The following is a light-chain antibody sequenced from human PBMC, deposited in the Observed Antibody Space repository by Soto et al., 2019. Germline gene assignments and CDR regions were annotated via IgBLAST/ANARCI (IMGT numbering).Light chain of an antibody. V-gene: IGKV3-11*01. CDR2: DAS. J-gene: IGKJ1*01. CDR1: QSVGSF. Sequence: EIVITQSPSTLSVSPGERATLSCRASQSVGSFLAWCQQKPRQAPRLLMYDASNRATGIPARFSGSGSATDFTLTISSLEPEDFAVYYCHQSSNWPRTFGQGTKVDIK. CDR3: HQSSNWPRT.